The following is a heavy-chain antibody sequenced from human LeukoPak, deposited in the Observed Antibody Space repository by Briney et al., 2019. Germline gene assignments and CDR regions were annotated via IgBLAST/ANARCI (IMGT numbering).Heavy chain of an antibody. J-gene: IGHJ4*02. Sequence: SETLSLTCTVSGGSISSSSYYWGWIRQPPGKGLEWIGSIYYSGSTYYNPSLKSRVTISVDTSKNQFSLKLSSVTAADTAVYYCARQGGSYDYWGQGTLVTVSS. CDR1: GGSISSSSYY. CDR2: IYYSGST. D-gene: IGHD1-26*01. CDR3: ARQGGSYDY. V-gene: IGHV4-39*01.